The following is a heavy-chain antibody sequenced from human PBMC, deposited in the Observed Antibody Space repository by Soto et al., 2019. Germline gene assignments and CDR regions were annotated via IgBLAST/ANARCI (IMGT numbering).Heavy chain of an antibody. D-gene: IGHD3-10*01. V-gene: IGHV1-58*01. Sequence: SVKVSCKASGFTFTSSAVQWVRQARGQRLEWIGWIVVGSGNTNYAQKFQERVTITRDMSTSTAYMELSSLRSGDTAVYYCAAFGGYSRFDPWGQGTLVTVSS. J-gene: IGHJ5*02. CDR1: GFTFTSSA. CDR2: IVVGSGNT. CDR3: AAFGGYSRFDP.